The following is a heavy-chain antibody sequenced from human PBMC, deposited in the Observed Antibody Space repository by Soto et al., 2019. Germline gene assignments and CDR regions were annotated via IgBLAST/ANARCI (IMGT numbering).Heavy chain of an antibody. D-gene: IGHD3-10*01. J-gene: IGHJ5*02. CDR2: IYYSGST. CDR1: GGSVSSGSYY. CDR3: ARSTHYYYGSGSYIQGWFDP. Sequence: SETLSLTCTVSGGSVSSGSYYWSWIRQPPGKGLEWIGYIYYSGSTNYNPSLKSRVTISVDTSKNQFSLKLSSVTAADTAVYYCARSTHYYYGSGSYIQGWFDPWGQGTLVTVSS. V-gene: IGHV4-61*01.